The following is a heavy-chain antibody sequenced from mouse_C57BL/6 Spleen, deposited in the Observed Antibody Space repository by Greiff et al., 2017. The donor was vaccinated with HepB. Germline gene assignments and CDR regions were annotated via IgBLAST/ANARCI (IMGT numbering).Heavy chain of an antibody. J-gene: IGHJ4*01. V-gene: IGHV1-42*01. D-gene: IGHD1-1*01. Sequence: EVQLQQSGPELVKPGASVKISCKASGYSFTGYYMNWVKQSPEKSLEWIGEINPSTGGTTYNQKFKAKATLTVDKSSSTAYMQLKSLTSEDSAVYYCARGGYGSRNYYAMDYWGQGTSVTVSS. CDR2: INPSTGGT. CDR3: ARGGYGSRNYYAMDY. CDR1: GYSFTGYY.